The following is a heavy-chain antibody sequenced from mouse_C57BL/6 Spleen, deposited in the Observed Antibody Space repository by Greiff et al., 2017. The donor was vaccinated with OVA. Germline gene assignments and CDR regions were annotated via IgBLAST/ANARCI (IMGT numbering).Heavy chain of an antibody. V-gene: IGHV5-6*01. CDR2: ISSGGSYT. CDR3: ARHGDSSGLFAY. Sequence: EVQRVESGGDLVKPGGSLKLSCAASGFTFSSYGMSWVRQTPDKRLEWVATISSGGSYTYYPDSVKGRFTISRDNAKNTLYLQMSSLKSEETAMYYCARHGDSSGLFAYWGQGTLVTVSA. CDR1: GFTFSSYG. J-gene: IGHJ3*01. D-gene: IGHD3-2*02.